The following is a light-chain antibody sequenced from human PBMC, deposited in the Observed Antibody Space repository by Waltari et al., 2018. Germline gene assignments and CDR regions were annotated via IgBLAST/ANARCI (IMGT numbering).Light chain of an antibody. J-gene: IGKJ2*01. CDR2: VTS. CDR1: KSVGNN. Sequence: ETIMTQSPATLSVSPGETATLSCRASKSVGNNIAWFQQTPGQAPMLLIYVTSSRSTNIPGRFSGAGSGTDFTLTISGLQSEDFAVYYCQQYNEWPYTFGQGT. CDR3: QQYNEWPYT. V-gene: IGKV3-15*01.